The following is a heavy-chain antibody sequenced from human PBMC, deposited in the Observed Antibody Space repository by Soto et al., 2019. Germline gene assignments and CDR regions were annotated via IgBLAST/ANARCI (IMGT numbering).Heavy chain of an antibody. D-gene: IGHD5-12*01. J-gene: IGHJ4*02. CDR2: INHSGST. V-gene: IGHV4-34*01. CDR3: ARGLSPIRDGGYSGVMKDY. Sequence: QVQLQQWGAGLLKPSETLSLTCAVYGGSFSGYYWSWIRQPPGKGLEWIGEINHSGSTNYNPSLKGRVTISVDTSKNQFSLKLSSVTAADTDVYYCARGLSPIRDGGYSGVMKDYWGQGTLVTVSS. CDR1: GGSFSGYY.